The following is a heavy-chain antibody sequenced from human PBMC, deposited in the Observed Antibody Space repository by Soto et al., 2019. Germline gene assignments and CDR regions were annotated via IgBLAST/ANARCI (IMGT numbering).Heavy chain of an antibody. V-gene: IGHV3-48*02. CDR1: GFTFSSYS. CDR2: ISSGSNTI. Sequence: EVQLVESGGGLVQPGGSLRLSCAASGFTFSSYSMNWVRQAPGKGLEWVSYISSGSNTIYYADSVKGRFTISRDNAKNSLYLQMNSLRDEDTAVYYCARLGGWCGVWNWYFDVWGRGTLVTVSS. CDR3: ARLGGWCGVWNWYFDV. J-gene: IGHJ2*01. D-gene: IGHD6-19*01.